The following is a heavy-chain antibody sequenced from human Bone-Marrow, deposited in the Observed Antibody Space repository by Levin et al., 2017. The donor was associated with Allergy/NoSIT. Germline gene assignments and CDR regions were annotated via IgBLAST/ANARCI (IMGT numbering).Heavy chain of an antibody. CDR1: GGTFRNFG. D-gene: IGHD2-15*01. CDR3: ANSCGPSCTQFDY. J-gene: IGHJ4*02. CDR2: IIPNFGTA. V-gene: IGHV1-69*13. Sequence: SVKVSCKASGGTFRNFGFSWVRQAPGQGLEWMGGIIPNFGTAKYAQKFQGRVTIIADESTSTVYMALSSLRSEDTAVYYCANSCGPSCTQFDYWGQGSLVTVSS.